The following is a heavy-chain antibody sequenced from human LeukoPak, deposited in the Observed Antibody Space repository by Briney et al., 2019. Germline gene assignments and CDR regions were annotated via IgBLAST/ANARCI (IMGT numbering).Heavy chain of an antibody. CDR1: GFTVSSNY. J-gene: IGHJ4*02. V-gene: IGHV3-53*01. CDR2: IYSGGST. CDR3: ARVGNPSGSYSDY. Sequence: TGGSLRLSCAASGFTVSSNYMSWVRQAPGKGLEWVSVIYSGGSTYYADSVKGRFTISRDNSKNTLYLQMNSLRAEDTAVYYCARVGNPSGSYSDYWGQGTLVTVSS. D-gene: IGHD3-10*01.